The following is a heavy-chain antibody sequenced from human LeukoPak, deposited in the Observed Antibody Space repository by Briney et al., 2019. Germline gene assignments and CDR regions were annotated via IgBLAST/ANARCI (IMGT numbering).Heavy chain of an antibody. V-gene: IGHV5-51*01. D-gene: IGHD2-8*01. CDR2: IYPGDSDT. CDR3: ARPKYGDYYYMDV. CDR1: GYTFTSYW. J-gene: IGHJ6*03. Sequence: PGESLKISCKGSGYTFTSYWIGWVRLMPGKGLEWMGSIYPGDSDTRYSPSFQGQVTISADKSINTAYVQWSSLKASDTAMYYCARPKYGDYYYMDVWGKGTTVTVSS.